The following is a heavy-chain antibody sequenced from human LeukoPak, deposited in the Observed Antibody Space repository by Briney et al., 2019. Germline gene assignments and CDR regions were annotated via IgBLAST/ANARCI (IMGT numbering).Heavy chain of an antibody. V-gene: IGHV3-11*04. D-gene: IGHD3-22*01. J-gene: IGHJ4*02. CDR2: ISGSGSTM. CDR1: GFTFSDHY. CDR3: ARDRDSSGYPYFDY. Sequence: GGSLRLSCAASGFTFSDHYMSWIRQTPGKGLEWVSYISGSGSTMFYADSVKGRFTISRDNAKKSLYLQMNSLRAEDTAVYYCARDRDSSGYPYFDYWGQGTLVTVSS.